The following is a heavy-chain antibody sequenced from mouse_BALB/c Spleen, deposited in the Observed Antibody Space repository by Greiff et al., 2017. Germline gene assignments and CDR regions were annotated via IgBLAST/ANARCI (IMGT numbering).Heavy chain of an antibody. CDR2: ISYDGSN. V-gene: IGHV3-6*02. J-gene: IGHJ3*01. CDR1: GYSITSGYY. Sequence: DVQLQESGPGLVKPSQSLSLTCSVTGYSITSGYYWNWIRQFPGNKLEWMGYISYDGSNNYNPSLKNRISITRDTSKNQFFLKLNSVTTEDTATYYCARDPEAYWGQGTLVTVSA. CDR3: ARDPEAY.